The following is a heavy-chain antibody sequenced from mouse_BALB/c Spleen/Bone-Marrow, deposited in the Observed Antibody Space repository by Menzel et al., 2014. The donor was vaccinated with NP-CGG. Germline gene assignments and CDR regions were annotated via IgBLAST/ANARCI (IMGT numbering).Heavy chain of an antibody. Sequence: VKLQESGPGLVAPSQSLSITCTVSGFSLTSYGVHWVRQPPGKGLEWLGVKWAGGTTSYNSALMSRLSISRNNSKSQVFLKMNSLQTDDTAIYYCARTGTKDYLDYWGQGTTLTVSS. CDR1: GFSLTSYG. J-gene: IGHJ2*01. V-gene: IGHV2-9*02. D-gene: IGHD4-1*01. CDR2: KWAGGTT. CDR3: ARTGTKDYLDY.